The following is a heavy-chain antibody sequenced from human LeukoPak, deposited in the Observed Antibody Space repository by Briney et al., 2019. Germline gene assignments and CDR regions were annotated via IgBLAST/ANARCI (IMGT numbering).Heavy chain of an antibody. J-gene: IGHJ6*02. CDR3: ARKKGTMVRGPYPNGMDV. V-gene: IGHV4-34*01. D-gene: IGHD3-10*01. CDR2: INHSGST. Sequence: SETLSLTCAVYGGSFSGYYWSWIRQPPGKGLEWIGEINHSGSTNYNPSLKSRVTISVDTSKNQFSLKLSSVTAADTAVYYCARKKGTMVRGPYPNGMDVWGQGTTVTVSS. CDR1: GGSFSGYY.